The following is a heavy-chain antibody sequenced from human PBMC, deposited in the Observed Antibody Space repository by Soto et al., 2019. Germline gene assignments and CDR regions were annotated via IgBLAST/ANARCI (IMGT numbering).Heavy chain of an antibody. CDR2: ISAYNGNT. J-gene: IGHJ4*02. Sequence: QVQLVQSGAEVKKPGASVKVSCKASGYTFTSYGISWVRQAPGQGLEWMGWISAYNGNTNYAQKLQGRVTMTTDTSTSTAYMGLRSLRSDDTAVYYCARIWTLYDFWSGYYRVFDYWGQGTLVTVSS. CDR1: GYTFTSYG. CDR3: ARIWTLYDFWSGYYRVFDY. V-gene: IGHV1-18*01. D-gene: IGHD3-3*01.